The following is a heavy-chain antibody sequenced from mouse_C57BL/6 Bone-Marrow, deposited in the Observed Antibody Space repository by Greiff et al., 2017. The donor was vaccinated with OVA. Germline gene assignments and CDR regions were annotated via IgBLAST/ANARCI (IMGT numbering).Heavy chain of an antibody. Sequence: QVQLQQPGAELVKPGASVKMSCKASGYTFTSYWITWVKQRPGQGLAWIGDIYPGSGSTNYNEKFKSKATLTVDTSSSTAYMQLSSLTSEDSAVYYCARQLGRYYAMDYWGQGTSVTVSS. CDR2: IYPGSGST. J-gene: IGHJ4*01. D-gene: IGHD4-1*01. CDR3: ARQLGRYYAMDY. V-gene: IGHV1-55*01. CDR1: GYTFTSYW.